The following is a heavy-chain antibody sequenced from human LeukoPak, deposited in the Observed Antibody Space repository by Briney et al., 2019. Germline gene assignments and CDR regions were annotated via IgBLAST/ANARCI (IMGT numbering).Heavy chain of an antibody. CDR2: IWYDGTNK. D-gene: IGHD3-10*01. J-gene: IGHJ4*02. CDR3: ARHLNYYLDY. V-gene: IGHV3-33*01. Sequence: PGGSLRLSCVASGYTFSNFGIHWVRQAPGKGLEWVACIWYDGTNKFYADSVKGRFTISRDNAKNTLYLQMNSLRAEDTAVYYCARHLNYYLDYWGQGTLVTVSS. CDR1: GYTFSNFG.